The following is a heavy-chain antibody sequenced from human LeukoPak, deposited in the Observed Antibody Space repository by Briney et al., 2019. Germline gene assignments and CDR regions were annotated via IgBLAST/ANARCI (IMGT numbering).Heavy chain of an antibody. D-gene: IGHD3-22*01. Sequence: PGGSLRLSCAASGFTFSGSAMHWVRQASGKGLEWVGRIRSKANSYATAYAASVKGRFTISRDDSKNTAYLQMNSLKTEDTAVYYCTRPNYYDSSGYYGHWGQGTLVTVSS. CDR3: TRPNYYDSSGYYGH. J-gene: IGHJ4*02. CDR2: IRSKANSYAT. V-gene: IGHV3-73*01. CDR1: GFTFSGSA.